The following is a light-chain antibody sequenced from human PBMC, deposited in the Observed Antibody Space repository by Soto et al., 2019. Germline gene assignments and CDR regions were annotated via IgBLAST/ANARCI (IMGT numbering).Light chain of an antibody. CDR1: QTISSW. CDR2: DAY. V-gene: IGKV1-5*01. J-gene: IGKJ4*01. CDR3: QQYNNWVGT. Sequence: DIQMTQSPSTLSASVGDRVTITCRASQTISSWLAWYQQLPGKAPKLLIYDAYTLETGVPSRFSGSGSGTDFTLTISSLQADDFATYYCQQYNNWVGTFGGGTKVDIK.